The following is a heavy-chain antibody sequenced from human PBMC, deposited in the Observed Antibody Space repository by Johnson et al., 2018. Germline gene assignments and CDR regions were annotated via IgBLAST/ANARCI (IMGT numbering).Heavy chain of an antibody. D-gene: IGHD1-26*01. J-gene: IGHJ6*02. Sequence: QLVESGGGVVQPGRSLKLSCAGSGLTFSSYGMHWVRQAPGKGLEWVAVIWYDGGNKYYADSVKGRFAISRDHSKNPLSLQMNSLRAEETALYYWARDRSAGYYYGMDVWGQGTTVTVSS. CDR3: ARDRSAGYYYGMDV. CDR2: IWYDGGNK. V-gene: IGHV3-33*01. CDR1: GLTFSSYG.